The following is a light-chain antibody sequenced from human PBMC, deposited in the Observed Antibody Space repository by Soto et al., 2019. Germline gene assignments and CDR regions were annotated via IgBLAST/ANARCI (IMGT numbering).Light chain of an antibody. Sequence: DIQMTQSPPSLPASAGDRVTITCRASQSISSYLDWYQQKPGKAPKLLIYAASSLKSGVPSRFSGSGSGTDFTLTISSLQPEDFATYYCQQSYSTPTFGQGTKV. CDR3: QQSYSTPT. J-gene: IGKJ1*01. CDR1: QSISSY. CDR2: AAS. V-gene: IGKV1-39*01.